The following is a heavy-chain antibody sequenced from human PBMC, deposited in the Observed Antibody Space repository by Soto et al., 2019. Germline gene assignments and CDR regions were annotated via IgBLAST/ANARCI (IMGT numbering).Heavy chain of an antibody. CDR1: GGTISTWY. Sequence: PSETLSLTCTGSGGTISTWYWSWIRQPPGKGLEWIGYIYYSGSTNCNPSLKSRVTISVDTSKNQFSLKLSSVTVADTAVYYCARRYGSAIDYWGQGPLVTVS. D-gene: IGHD1-26*01. V-gene: IGHV4-59*08. J-gene: IGHJ4*02. CDR2: IYYSGST. CDR3: ARRYGSAIDY.